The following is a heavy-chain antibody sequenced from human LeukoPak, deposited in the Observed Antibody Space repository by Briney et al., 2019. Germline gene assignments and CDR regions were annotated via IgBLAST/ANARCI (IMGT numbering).Heavy chain of an antibody. J-gene: IGHJ4*02. D-gene: IGHD3-22*01. Sequence: SETLSLTCAVYGGSFSGYYWSWIRQPPGKGLEWIGEINHSGSTNYNPSLKSRVTISVDTSKIQFSLKLSSVTAADTAVYYCARAPGITMIVVWGQGTLVTVSS. V-gene: IGHV4-34*01. CDR3: ARAPGITMIVV. CDR1: GGSFSGYY. CDR2: INHSGST.